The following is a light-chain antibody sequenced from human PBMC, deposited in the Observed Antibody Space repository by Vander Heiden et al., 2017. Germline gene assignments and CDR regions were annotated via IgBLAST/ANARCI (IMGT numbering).Light chain of an antibody. Sequence: EIVLTQSPGTLSLSPGERATLSCRASQSVSSSYLAWYQQKPGQAPRLLIYGASSRATGIPDRFSGSGSGTDFTLTSSRLEPEDFAVYYGQQYGSSITFGQGTRLEIK. CDR3: QQYGSSIT. CDR2: GAS. V-gene: IGKV3-20*01. J-gene: IGKJ5*01. CDR1: QSVSSSY.